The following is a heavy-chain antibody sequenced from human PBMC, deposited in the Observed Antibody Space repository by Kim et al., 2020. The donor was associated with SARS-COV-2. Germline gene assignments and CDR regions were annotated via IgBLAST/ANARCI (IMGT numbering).Heavy chain of an antibody. Sequence: SVKVSCKASGGTFSSYAISWVRQAPGQGLEWMGGIIPIFGTANYAQKFQGRVTITADKSTSTAYMELSSLRSEDTAVYYCARDLGGKSLVRGVSAGFDYWGQGTLVTVSS. D-gene: IGHD3-10*01. CDR2: IIPIFGTA. CDR1: GGTFSSYA. J-gene: IGHJ4*02. CDR3: ARDLGGKSLVRGVSAGFDY. V-gene: IGHV1-69*06.